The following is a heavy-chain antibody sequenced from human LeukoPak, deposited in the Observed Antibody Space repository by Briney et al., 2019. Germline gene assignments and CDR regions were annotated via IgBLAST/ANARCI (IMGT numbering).Heavy chain of an antibody. V-gene: IGHV4-39*01. Sequence: SETLSLTCTVSGASISSDDYYWGWIRQPPGKGLEWIGNIHYSGSTYYNPSLETRVTMSADTSNNQVSLRLSSVTAADTAVYFCARSYCTGSTCPRRWFRPWGQGTLVTVSS. CDR3: ARSYCTGSTCPRRWFRP. CDR2: IHYSGST. J-gene: IGHJ5*02. CDR1: GASISSDDYY. D-gene: IGHD2-15*01.